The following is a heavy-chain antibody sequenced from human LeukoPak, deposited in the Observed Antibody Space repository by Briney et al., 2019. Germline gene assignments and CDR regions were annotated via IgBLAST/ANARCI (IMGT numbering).Heavy chain of an antibody. J-gene: IGHJ4*02. CDR2: INHNGST. CDR1: CASFSGYY. V-gene: IGHV4-34*01. D-gene: IGHD4-17*01. Sequence: PSETLSLTCAVYCASFSGYYWSWVRQPPGKGREWHWEINHNGSTNYNPSLKSRVTISVDTSKNQFSLKLSSVTAADTAVYYCARGSGTVTTGINFDYWGQGTLVTVSS. CDR3: ARGSGTVTTGINFDY.